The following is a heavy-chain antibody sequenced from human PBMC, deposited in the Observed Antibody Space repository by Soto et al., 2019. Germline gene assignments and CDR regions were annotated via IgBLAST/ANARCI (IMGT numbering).Heavy chain of an antibody. CDR1: GLTFSSSA. V-gene: IGHV1-58*01. J-gene: IGHJ4*02. D-gene: IGHD5-18*01. CDR3: AADMGGYIYGLGTY. Sequence: QMKLVQSGPEVKKPGTSVKVSGKASGLTFSSSAVHWVRQARGHRLEWIGWIDVGSANANDAQRLQERVTISRDMATSTAYMELSSLRPEDTAVYYCAADMGGYIYGLGTYWGQGTLVTVSS. CDR2: IDVGSANA.